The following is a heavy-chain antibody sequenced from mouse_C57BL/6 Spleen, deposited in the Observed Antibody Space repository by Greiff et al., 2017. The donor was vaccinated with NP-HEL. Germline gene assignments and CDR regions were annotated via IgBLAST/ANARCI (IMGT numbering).Heavy chain of an antibody. V-gene: IGHV5-6*01. CDR1: GFTFSSYG. J-gene: IGHJ4*01. CDR3: ARQGDYGRYAMDY. D-gene: IGHD2-4*01. Sequence: EVKLMESGGDLVKPGGSLKLSCAASGFTFSSYGMSWVRQTPDKRLEWVATISSGGSYTYYPDSVKGRFTISRDNAKNTLYLQMSRLKSEDTAMYYCARQGDYGRYAMDYWGQGTSVTVSS. CDR2: ISSGGSYT.